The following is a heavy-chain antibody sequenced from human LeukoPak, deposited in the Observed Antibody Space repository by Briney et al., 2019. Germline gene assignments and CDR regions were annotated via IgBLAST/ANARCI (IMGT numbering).Heavy chain of an antibody. Sequence: PSETLSLTCTVSGGSISSYYLSWLRQPPGKGLEWIGYIYYSGSTNYNPSLKSRVTISIDTSKNQFSLKVSSVTAADTAVYYCARDISPYYFDNWGQGTLVTVSS. V-gene: IGHV4-59*01. CDR3: ARDISPYYFDN. CDR2: IYYSGST. CDR1: GGSISSYY. J-gene: IGHJ4*02.